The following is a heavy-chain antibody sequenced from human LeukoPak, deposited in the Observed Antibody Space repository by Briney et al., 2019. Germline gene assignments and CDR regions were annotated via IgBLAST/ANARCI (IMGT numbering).Heavy chain of an antibody. CDR2: ISGSGGST. Sequence: GGSLRLSCAASGFTFSIYAMSCVRQAPGKGLEWGSAISGSGGSTYYADSVKGRFTISRDNSKNTLYLPMNSLRAEDTAVYYCAKDPTLHDYGDYDYWGQGTLVTVSS. D-gene: IGHD4-17*01. V-gene: IGHV3-23*01. CDR1: GFTFSIYA. CDR3: AKDPTLHDYGDYDY. J-gene: IGHJ4*02.